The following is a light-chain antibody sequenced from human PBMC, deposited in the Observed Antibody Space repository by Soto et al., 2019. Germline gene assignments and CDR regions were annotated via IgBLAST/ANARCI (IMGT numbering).Light chain of an antibody. CDR3: QQRSNWLYT. J-gene: IGKJ2*01. V-gene: IGKV3-15*01. Sequence: EIVMTQSPATLSVSPGERATLSCRASQSVRSNLAWYQQKPGQAPRLLIYGASTRATGIPARFSGSGSGTEFTLTISSLQSEDFAVYYCQQRSNWLYTFGQGTKLEIK. CDR2: GAS. CDR1: QSVRSN.